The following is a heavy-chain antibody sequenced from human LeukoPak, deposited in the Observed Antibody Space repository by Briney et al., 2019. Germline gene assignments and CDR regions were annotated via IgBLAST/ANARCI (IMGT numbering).Heavy chain of an antibody. D-gene: IGHD5-18*01. Sequence: GESLKISCKGSGYSFTSYWISWVRQMPGKGLEWMERIDPSDSYTNYSPSFQGHVTISADKSISTAYLQWSSLKASDTAMYYCAVYDRDAGYSYGSPFDYWGQGTLVTVSS. CDR2: IDPSDSYT. CDR3: AVYDRDAGYSYGSPFDY. J-gene: IGHJ4*02. CDR1: GYSFTSYW. V-gene: IGHV5-10-1*01.